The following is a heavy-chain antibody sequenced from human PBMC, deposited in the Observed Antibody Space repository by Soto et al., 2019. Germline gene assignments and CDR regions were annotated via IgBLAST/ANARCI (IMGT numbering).Heavy chain of an antibody. CDR2: IDPSDSYT. J-gene: IGHJ3*02. CDR3: ARQGYCSSTSCYAEAFDI. CDR1: GYSFTSYW. Sequence: GESLKISCKGSGYSFTSYWISWVRQMPGKGLEWMGRIDPSDSYTNYSPSFQGHVTISADKSISTAYLQWSSLKASDTAMYYCARQGYCSSTSCYAEAFDIWGQGTMVTV. V-gene: IGHV5-10-1*01. D-gene: IGHD2-2*01.